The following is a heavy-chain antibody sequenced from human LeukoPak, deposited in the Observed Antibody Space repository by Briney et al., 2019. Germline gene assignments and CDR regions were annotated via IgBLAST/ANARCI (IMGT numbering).Heavy chain of an antibody. CDR1: GYTLTELS. CDR3: ATHSRSVYDSSGYFDY. D-gene: IGHD3-22*01. J-gene: IGHJ4*02. Sequence: GASVXVSCKVSGYTLTELSMHWVRQAPGKGREWMGGFDPEDGETIYAQKFQGRVTMTEDTSTDTAYMELSSLRSEDTAVYYCATHSRSVYDSSGYFDYWGQGTLVTVSS. CDR2: FDPEDGET. V-gene: IGHV1-24*01.